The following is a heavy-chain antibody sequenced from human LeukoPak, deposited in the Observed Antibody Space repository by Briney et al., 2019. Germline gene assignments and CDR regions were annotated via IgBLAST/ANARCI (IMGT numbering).Heavy chain of an antibody. CDR3: ARDSTAYYSNY. CDR2: ISSSSSYI. CDR1: GFTFSSYS. V-gene: IGHV3-21*01. D-gene: IGHD3-10*01. Sequence: GGSLRLSCAASGFTFSSYSMNWVRQAPGKGLEWVSSISSSSSYIYYADSVKGRFTVSRDNAKNSLYLQMNSLRAEDTAVYYCARDSTAYYSNYWGQGTLVTVSS. J-gene: IGHJ4*02.